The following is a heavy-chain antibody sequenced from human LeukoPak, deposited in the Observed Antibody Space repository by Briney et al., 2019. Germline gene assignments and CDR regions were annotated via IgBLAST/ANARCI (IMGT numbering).Heavy chain of an antibody. D-gene: IGHD4-23*01. V-gene: IGHV3-74*01. Sequence: GGSLRLSCAASGNYWMHWVRQAPGKGLVWVSHINGDGSWTTYADSVKGRFSISRDNAKNTLYLQMNSLRVEDTAVYYCARGRPHGNDYWGQGTLVTVSS. CDR2: INGDGSWT. CDR3: ARGRPHGNDY. CDR1: GNYW. J-gene: IGHJ4*02.